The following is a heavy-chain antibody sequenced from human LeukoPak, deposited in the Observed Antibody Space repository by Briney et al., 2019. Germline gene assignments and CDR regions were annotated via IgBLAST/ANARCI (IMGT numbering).Heavy chain of an antibody. D-gene: IGHD5-24*01. V-gene: IGHV3-48*03. CDR3: AVATIKDYLDY. J-gene: IGHJ4*02. CDR2: ISSGSTI. Sequence: PGGSLRLSCAASGFTFSSYEMNWVRQAPGKGPEWVSYISSGSTIYYADSVKGRFTISRDNAKNSLYLQMNSLRAEDTAVYYCAVATIKDYLDYWGQGTLVTVSS. CDR1: GFTFSSYE.